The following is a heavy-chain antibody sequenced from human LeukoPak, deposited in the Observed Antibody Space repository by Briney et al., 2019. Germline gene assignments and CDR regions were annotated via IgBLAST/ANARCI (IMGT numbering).Heavy chain of an antibody. V-gene: IGHV4-59*12. CDR1: GGSISSYY. CDR3: ARDAGHQLSRRNYYAMDV. CDR2: IYYSGST. Sequence: PSETLSLTCTVSGGSISSYYWSWIRQPPGKGLEWMGYIYYSGSTYYNPSLKSRVTISVDTSKNQFSLKLSSVTAADTAVYYCARDAGHQLSRRNYYAMDVWGQGTTVTVSS. J-gene: IGHJ6*02. D-gene: IGHD1-1*01.